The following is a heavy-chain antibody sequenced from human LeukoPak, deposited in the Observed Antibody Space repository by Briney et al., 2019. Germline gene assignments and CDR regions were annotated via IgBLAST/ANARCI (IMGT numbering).Heavy chain of an antibody. D-gene: IGHD2-2*02. CDR2: IYPGDSDT. Sequence: GESLKISCKGSGYSFTSYWIGWVRQMPGKGLEWMGIIYPGDSDTRYSPSFQGQVTISADKSISTAYLQWSSLKASDTAMYYCAGHAVPAAIQNWFDPWGQGTLVTVSS. CDR1: GYSFTSYW. CDR3: AGHAVPAAIQNWFDP. J-gene: IGHJ5*02. V-gene: IGHV5-51*01.